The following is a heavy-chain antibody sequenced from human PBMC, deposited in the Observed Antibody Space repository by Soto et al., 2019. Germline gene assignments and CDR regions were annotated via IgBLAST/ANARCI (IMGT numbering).Heavy chain of an antibody. CDR2: INSDGSST. J-gene: IGHJ3*02. V-gene: IGHV3-74*01. D-gene: IGHD2-15*01. Sequence: PGGSLRLSCAASGFTFSSYWMHWVRQAPGKGLVWVSRINSDGSSTSYADSVKGRFTISRDNAKNTLYLQMNSLRAEDTAVYYCARDPTSGYCSGGSCYSEAFDIWGQGTMVTISS. CDR1: GFTFSSYW. CDR3: ARDPTSGYCSGGSCYSEAFDI.